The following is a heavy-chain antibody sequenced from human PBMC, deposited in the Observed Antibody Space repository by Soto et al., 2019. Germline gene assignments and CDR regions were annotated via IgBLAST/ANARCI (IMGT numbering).Heavy chain of an antibody. V-gene: IGHV1-18*01. CDR2: ISAYNGNT. CDR1: GYTFTSYG. CDR3: AREFGVVVVAKDAFDI. Sequence: ASVKVSFKASGYTFTSYGISWVRQAPGQGLEWMGWISAYNGNTNYAQKLQGRVTMTTDTSTSTAYMELRSLRSDDTAVYYCAREFGVVVVAKDAFDIWGQGTMVTVSS. J-gene: IGHJ3*02. D-gene: IGHD2-15*01.